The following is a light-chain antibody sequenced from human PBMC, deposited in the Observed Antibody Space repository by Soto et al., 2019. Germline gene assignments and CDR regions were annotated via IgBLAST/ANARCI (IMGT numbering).Light chain of an antibody. J-gene: IGKJ5*01. CDR2: DAS. CDR3: QQYNKWPIT. Sequence: EFVLTQSPGTLSLSPGERATLSCRASQSLTNSFMAWYQQKPGQAPRLLIYDASKRATGIPSRFSGSGSGTEFTLTISSLQSEDSAFYYCQQYNKWPITFGQGTRLEV. V-gene: IGKV3D-15*01. CDR1: QSLTNS.